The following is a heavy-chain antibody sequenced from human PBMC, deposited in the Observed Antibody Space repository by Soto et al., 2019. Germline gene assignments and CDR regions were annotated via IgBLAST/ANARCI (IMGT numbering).Heavy chain of an antibody. Sequence: GGSLRLSCATSGFTFSRYWIHWVRQAPGEGLVWVSRINGDGTHTAYAESVKGRFTISRDFAKSTVFLQMNSLRRDDTAVYYCARLGFVGEGDFWGQGIPVTVSS. J-gene: IGHJ4*02. CDR3: ARLGFVGEGDF. V-gene: IGHV3-74*01. CDR2: INGDGTHT. D-gene: IGHD3-16*01. CDR1: GFTFSRYW.